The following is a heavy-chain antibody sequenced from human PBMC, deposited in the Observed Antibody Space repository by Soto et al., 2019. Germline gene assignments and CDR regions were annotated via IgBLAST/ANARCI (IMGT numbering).Heavy chain of an antibody. D-gene: IGHD2-2*01. CDR2: ISYDGSNK. J-gene: IGHJ3*02. V-gene: IGHV3-30-3*01. CDR1: GFTFSSYA. Sequence: QVQLVESGGGVVQPGRSLRLSCAASGFTFSSYAMHWVRQAPGKGLEWVAVISYDGSNKYYADSVKGRFTISRDNSKNTLYLQMTSLRAKETAVYYCPRSFYASTINAAAFDIGGKGTWSPSLQ. CDR3: PRSFYASTINAAAFDI.